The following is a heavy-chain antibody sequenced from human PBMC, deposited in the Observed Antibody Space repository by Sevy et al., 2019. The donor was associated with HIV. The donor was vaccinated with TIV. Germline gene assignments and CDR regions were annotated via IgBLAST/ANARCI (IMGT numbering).Heavy chain of an antibody. V-gene: IGHV1-24*01. Sequence: ASVKVSCKVSGYTLTQLSMHWVRQAPGKGLEWMGSFDPEDGETLYAQNFQGRVTMTEDTSTDTAYMALSSLRSEDMAIYYCATTKDYYDSSGSPFDYWGQGTLVTVSS. CDR2: FDPEDGET. J-gene: IGHJ4*02. CDR3: ATTKDYYDSSGSPFDY. D-gene: IGHD3-22*01. CDR1: GYTLTQLS.